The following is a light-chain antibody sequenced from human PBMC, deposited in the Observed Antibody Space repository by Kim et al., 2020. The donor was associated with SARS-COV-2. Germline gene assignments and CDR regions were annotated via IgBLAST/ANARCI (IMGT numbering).Light chain of an antibody. CDR2: YDS. V-gene: IGLV3-21*04. CDR3: QVWDSSSDHPV. CDR1: DIGSKS. J-gene: IGLJ3*02. Sequence: APGKTARITCGGNDIGSKSVHGYQQKPGQAPVLVIYYDSDWPSGIPERFSGSNSGNTATLTISRVEAGDEADYYCQVWDSSSDHPVFGGGTQLTVL.